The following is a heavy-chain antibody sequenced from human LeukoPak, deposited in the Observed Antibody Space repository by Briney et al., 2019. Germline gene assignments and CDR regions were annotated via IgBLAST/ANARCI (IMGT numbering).Heavy chain of an antibody. CDR1: GFTIRSYA. CDR3: AKDKNYDFWGGYYEGSYGLDV. V-gene: IGHV3-23*01. Sequence: GGSLRLACRTSGFTIRSYAMNWVRQAPGKGLEWVSGLSGIGDRTYYADSVKGRFTISRDNAKNTVYLQMNSLRAGDTARYFCAKDKNYDFWGGYYEGSYGLDVWGQGTTVIVSS. D-gene: IGHD3-3*01. CDR2: LSGIGDRT. J-gene: IGHJ6*02.